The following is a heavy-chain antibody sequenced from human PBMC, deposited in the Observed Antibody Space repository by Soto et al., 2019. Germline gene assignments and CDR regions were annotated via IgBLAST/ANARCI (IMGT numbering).Heavy chain of an antibody. V-gene: IGHV1-18*04. Sequence: QVQLVQSGAEVKKPGASVKVSCKASGYTFTSYGISWVRQAPGQGLEWMGWISAYNGNTNYAQKLQGRVTMTTDTATSTAYMELRSLISDDTAVYYCARDYCSSTSCPLLYYYYGMDVWGQGTTVTVSS. D-gene: IGHD2-2*01. J-gene: IGHJ6*02. CDR1: GYTFTSYG. CDR3: ARDYCSSTSCPLLYYYYGMDV. CDR2: ISAYNGNT.